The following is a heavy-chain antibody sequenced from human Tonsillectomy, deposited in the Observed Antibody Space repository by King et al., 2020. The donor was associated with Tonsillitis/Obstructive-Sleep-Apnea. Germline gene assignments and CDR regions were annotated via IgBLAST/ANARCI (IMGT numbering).Heavy chain of an antibody. D-gene: IGHD6-19*01. Sequence: VQLVESGGGXVQXGGSLRLSXAXSGFTXXSYXXSXVRXAPGKGXXWXXXXXXDXXAKSXXDSVXGRFSISRDNAENSLYLQMNXXRAEDTAVYYCVREPPIAVASQGIVWGQGTLVTVSS. CDR3: VREPPIAVASQGIV. V-gene: IGHV3-7*03. J-gene: IGHJ4*02. CDR1: GFTXXSYX. CDR2: XXXDXXAK.